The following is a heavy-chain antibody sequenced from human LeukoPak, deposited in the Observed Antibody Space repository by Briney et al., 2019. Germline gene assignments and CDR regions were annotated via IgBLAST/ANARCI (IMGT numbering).Heavy chain of an antibody. CDR1: GFTFSDYY. V-gene: IGHV3-11*04. CDR3: AREASMYYYDSSGYYYSHGYIDY. J-gene: IGHJ4*02. D-gene: IGHD3-22*01. CDR2: ISSSGSTI. Sequence: GGSLRLSCAASGFTFSDYYMNWIRQAPGKGLEWVSYISSSGSTIYYADSVKGRFTISRDNAKNSLYLQMNSLRAEDTAVYYCAREASMYYYDSSGYYYSHGYIDYWGQGTLVTVSS.